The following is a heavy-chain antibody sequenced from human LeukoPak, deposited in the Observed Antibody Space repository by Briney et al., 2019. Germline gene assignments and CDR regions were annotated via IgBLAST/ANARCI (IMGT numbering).Heavy chain of an antibody. CDR2: IYYSGST. J-gene: IGHJ4*02. V-gene: IGHV4-59*01. CDR3: AREVLTHYYDSSGYFDY. Sequence: SETLSLTCTVSGGPISSYYWSWIRQPPGKGLEWIGYIYYSGSTNYNPSLKSRVTISVDTSKNQFSLKLSSVTAADTAVYYYAREVLTHYYDSSGYFDYWGQGTLVTVSS. D-gene: IGHD3-22*01. CDR1: GGPISSYY.